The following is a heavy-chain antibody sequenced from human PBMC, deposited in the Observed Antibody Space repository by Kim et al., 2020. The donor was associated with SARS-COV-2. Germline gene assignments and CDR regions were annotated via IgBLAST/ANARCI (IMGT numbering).Heavy chain of an antibody. Sequence: YYNPSLESRLIISVDTSKSQFSLRLSSVTAADTAMYYCALNYDSSGYPDYWGQGTLVTVSS. J-gene: IGHJ4*02. V-gene: IGHV4-39*01. CDR3: ALNYDSSGYPDY. D-gene: IGHD3-22*01.